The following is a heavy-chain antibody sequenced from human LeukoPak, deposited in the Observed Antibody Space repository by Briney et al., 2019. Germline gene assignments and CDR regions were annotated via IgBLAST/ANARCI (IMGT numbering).Heavy chain of an antibody. Sequence: GGSLRLSCAASGVGLNTHTLAWARQAPGKGLEWVSYISGSTTVIHYADSVKGRFTISRDNAKNSLYLQMSSLKVEDTAIYYCARGLYYMDVWGNGTTVTVSS. CDR2: ISGSTTVI. CDR1: GVGLNTHT. CDR3: ARGLYYMDV. V-gene: IGHV3-48*01. J-gene: IGHJ6*03.